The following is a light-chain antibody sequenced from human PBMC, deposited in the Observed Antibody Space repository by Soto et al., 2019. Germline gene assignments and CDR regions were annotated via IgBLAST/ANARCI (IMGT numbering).Light chain of an antibody. CDR1: SGHSTYI. V-gene: IGLV4-60*02. J-gene: IGLJ3*02. Sequence: QSVLTQSSSASASLGSSVKLTCILSSGHSTYIIAWHQQQPGKAPRFLMTLDRSGSYNRGSGVPDRFLGSSSGADRYLTISNLQFEDEGDYYCETWYSNTHKVFGGGTKVTVL. CDR2: LDRSGSY. CDR3: ETWYSNTHKV.